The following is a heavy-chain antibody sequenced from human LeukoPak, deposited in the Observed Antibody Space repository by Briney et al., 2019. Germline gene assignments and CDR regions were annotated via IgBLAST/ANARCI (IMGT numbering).Heavy chain of an antibody. J-gene: IGHJ3*02. CDR1: GGSFSGYY. CDR2: INHSGST. CDR3: ARGDVDPYAFDI. D-gene: IGHD3-10*02. V-gene: IGHV4-34*01. Sequence: PSETLSLTCAVYGGSFSGYYWSWIRQPPGKGLEWIGEINHSGSTNYNPSLKSRVTISVDTSKNQFSLKLRSVTAADTAVYYCARGDVDPYAFDIWGQGTMVTVSS.